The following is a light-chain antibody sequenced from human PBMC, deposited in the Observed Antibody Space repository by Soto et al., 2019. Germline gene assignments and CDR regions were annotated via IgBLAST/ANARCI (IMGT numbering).Light chain of an antibody. V-gene: IGLV2-14*01. Sequence: QSALTQPASVSGSPGQSITICCTGTSSDIGAYKYVSWYQQHPGKAPKLMIYDVDNRASGVSDRFSASKFGNTASLTISGLQAEDEADYYCCSYTSSGTYVFGTGTKLTVL. CDR2: DVD. CDR1: SSDIGAYKY. CDR3: CSYTSSGTYV. J-gene: IGLJ1*01.